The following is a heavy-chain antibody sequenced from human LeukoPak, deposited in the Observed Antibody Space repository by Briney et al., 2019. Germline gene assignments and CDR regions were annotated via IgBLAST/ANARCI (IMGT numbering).Heavy chain of an antibody. Sequence: PSETLSLICTTSGAPISRFYWSWVRQPPGKGLEWIGNIYNGVPTFFNPSLKSRVTLSVDTSKTQFSLQLASVTAADPAVYYCVQTTGWPGFDYWGQGILVTVSS. CDR2: IYNGVPT. V-gene: IGHV4-4*09. D-gene: IGHD6-19*01. CDR3: VQTTGWPGFDY. CDR1: GAPISRFY. J-gene: IGHJ4*02.